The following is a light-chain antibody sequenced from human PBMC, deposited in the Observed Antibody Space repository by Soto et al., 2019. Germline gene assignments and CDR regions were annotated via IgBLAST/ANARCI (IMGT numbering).Light chain of an antibody. Sequence: EIVLTQSPGTLSLSPGESAALSCRASQSISNNFLAWYQRKPGQAPRLLIYGASYRATDITSRFSGRGSGTDFTLTITRLEPDDFAVYYCQQYGGSPPTFGHGPTVEVK. CDR1: QSISNNF. CDR2: GAS. J-gene: IGKJ1*01. V-gene: IGKV3-20*01. CDR3: QQYGGSPPT.